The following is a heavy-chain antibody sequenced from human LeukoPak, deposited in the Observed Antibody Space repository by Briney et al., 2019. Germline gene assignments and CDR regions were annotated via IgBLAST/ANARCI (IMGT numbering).Heavy chain of an antibody. Sequence: GGSLRLSCAASGFTFSSYGMHWVRQAPGKGLEWVAVIQCDGSNTYYADSVKGRFTISRDNSKNTLYLQMNSLRAEDTAVYYCAKDDVAIVVVPAAAFDYWGQGTLVTVSS. J-gene: IGHJ4*02. CDR3: AKDDVAIVVVPAAAFDY. D-gene: IGHD2-2*01. CDR1: GFTFSSYG. V-gene: IGHV3-30*18. CDR2: IQCDGSNT.